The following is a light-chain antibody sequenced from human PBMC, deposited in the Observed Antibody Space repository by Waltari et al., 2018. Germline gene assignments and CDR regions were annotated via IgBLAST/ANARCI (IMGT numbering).Light chain of an antibody. CDR2: RDT. CDR1: SSTIDRYY. V-gene: IGLV1-47*01. J-gene: IGLJ2*01. CDR3: AVWDDSLSGPV. Sequence: QPLVPPPPSASGTAGQRVTISCSGSSSTIDRYYVYSYQHRPGTAPKLLIYRDTQRPSGVPDRFSGSKSGTSASLAISGLRSEDEADYYCAVWDDSLSGPVFGGGTKLTVL.